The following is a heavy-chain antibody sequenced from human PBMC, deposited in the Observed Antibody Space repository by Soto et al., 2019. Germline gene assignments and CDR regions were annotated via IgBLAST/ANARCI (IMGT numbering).Heavy chain of an antibody. D-gene: IGHD3-22*01. J-gene: IGHJ4*02. CDR2: ISYDGSNK. V-gene: IGHV3-30*18. Sequence: PGGSLRLSCASSGFTFISYGMHWVRQAPGKGLEWVAVISYDGSNKYYADSVKGRFTISRDNPKNTLYLQMNSLRAEDTAVYYCAKGHRMIVVVSFDYWGQGTLVTVSS. CDR3: AKGHRMIVVVSFDY. CDR1: GFTFISYG.